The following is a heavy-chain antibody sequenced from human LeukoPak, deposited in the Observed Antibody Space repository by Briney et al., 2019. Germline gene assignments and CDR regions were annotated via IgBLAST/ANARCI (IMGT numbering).Heavy chain of an antibody. D-gene: IGHD3-10*01. CDR3: ARGSYGSGSYYKSHDY. CDR2: INHSGST. Sequence: PSETLSLTCAVYGGSFSGYYWSWIRQPPGKGLERIGEINHSGSTNYNPSLKSRVTISVDTSKNQFSLKLSSVTAADTAVYYCARGSYGSGSYYKSHDYWGQGTLVTVSS. J-gene: IGHJ4*02. CDR1: GGSFSGYY. V-gene: IGHV4-34*01.